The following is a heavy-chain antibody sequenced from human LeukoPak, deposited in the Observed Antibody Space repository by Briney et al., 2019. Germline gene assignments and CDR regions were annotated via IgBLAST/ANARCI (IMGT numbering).Heavy chain of an antibody. D-gene: IGHD2-15*01. CDR1: GGTFSSYA. CDR2: IIPIFGTA. CDR3: ARGYCSGGSCYSVRYYYYGMDV. V-gene: IGHV1-69*13. Sequence: ASVKVSCKASGGTFSSYAISWVRQAPGQGLEWMGGIIPIFGTANYAQKFQGRVTITADESTSTAYMELSSLRSEDTAVYYCARGYCSGGSCYSVRYYYYGMDVWGQGTTVTVSS. J-gene: IGHJ6*02.